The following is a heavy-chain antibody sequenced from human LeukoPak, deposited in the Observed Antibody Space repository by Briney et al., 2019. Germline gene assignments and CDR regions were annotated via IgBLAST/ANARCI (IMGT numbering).Heavy chain of an antibody. V-gene: IGHV4-59*02. D-gene: IGHD6-13*01. CDR2: VSDSGST. CDR3: ARTGSSWPLYYYYYMDV. J-gene: IGHJ6*03. Sequence: PSETLSLTCTVSNGSVNSFYWSWIRQPPGRGLEWIGYVSDSGSTNYNPSLKSRVTVSVDTSKDQFSLKLTSVTAADTAVYYCARTGSSWPLYYYYYMDVWGNGTTVTVSS. CDR1: NGSVNSFY.